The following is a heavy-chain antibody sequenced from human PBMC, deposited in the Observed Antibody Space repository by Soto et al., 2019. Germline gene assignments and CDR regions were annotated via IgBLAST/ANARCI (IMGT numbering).Heavy chain of an antibody. CDR1: GFTFSSYG. CDR3: AKSGDTASTDNFDY. Sequence: VQLVESGGGVVQPGRSLRLSCAASGFTFSSYGMHWVRQAPGKGLEWVAVISYDGSNKYYADSVKGRFTISRDNSKNTLYLQMNILSAEDTAVYYCAKSGDTASTDNFDYWCRGTLVTVSS. J-gene: IGHJ4*01. D-gene: IGHD5-18*01. CDR2: ISYDGSNK. V-gene: IGHV3-30*18.